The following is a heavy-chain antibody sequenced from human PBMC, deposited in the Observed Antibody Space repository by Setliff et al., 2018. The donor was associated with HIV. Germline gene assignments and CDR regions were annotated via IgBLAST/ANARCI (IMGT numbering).Heavy chain of an antibody. CDR3: ARSTVGAGASFP. CDR2: ISHSGNT. J-gene: IGHJ5*02. D-gene: IGHD1-26*01. V-gene: IGHV4-59*11. CDR1: GDSINTHY. Sequence: PSETLSLTRTVSGDSINTHYWSWIRQPPGKGLEWIGCISHSGNTNFNPSLNSRVTISLDTSKNQFSLRLTSLTAADTAIYYCARSTVGAGASFPWGRGILVTVSS.